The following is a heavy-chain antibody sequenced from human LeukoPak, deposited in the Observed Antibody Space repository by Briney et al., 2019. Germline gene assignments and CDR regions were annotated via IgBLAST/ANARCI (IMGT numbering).Heavy chain of an antibody. V-gene: IGHV3-23*01. CDR3: AKGDGAYYYYGMDV. D-gene: IGHD2-21*01. CDR2: ISGSGGST. CDR1: GFTFSSYA. Sequence: GGSLRLSCAASGFTFSSYAMSWVRQAPGKGLEWVSAISGSGGSTYYADSVKGRFTISRDNSKNTLYLQMNSLRAEDTAVYYCAKGDGAYYYYGMDVWGQGTTVTVSS. J-gene: IGHJ6*02.